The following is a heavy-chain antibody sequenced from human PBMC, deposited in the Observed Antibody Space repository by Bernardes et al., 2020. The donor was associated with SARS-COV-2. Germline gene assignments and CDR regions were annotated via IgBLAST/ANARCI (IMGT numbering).Heavy chain of an antibody. CDR1: GYTFTTYY. J-gene: IGHJ4*02. CDR3: ARGPLSDWSREDPFDF. D-gene: IGHD6-19*01. Sequence: ASVKVSCKASGYTFTTYYMHWVRQAPGQGLEWMGIINPSGGSTNYAQKFQGRVTMTRDTSTNTVYMDLSSLRSEDTAVYYCARGPLSDWSREDPFDFWGQGSLITVSS. CDR2: INPSGGST. V-gene: IGHV1-46*03.